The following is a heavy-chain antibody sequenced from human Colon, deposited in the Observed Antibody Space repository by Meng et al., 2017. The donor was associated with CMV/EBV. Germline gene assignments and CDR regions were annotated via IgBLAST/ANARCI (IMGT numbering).Heavy chain of an antibody. D-gene: IGHD6-13*01. CDR2: INHSGST. CDR3: ARGFSSSWYVIWFDP. Sequence: VYGGSFSGYYWGWIRQPPGKGPEWIGEINHSGSTNYNPSLKSRVTISVDTSKNQFSLKLSSVTAADTAVYYCARGFSSSWYVIWFDPWGQGTLVTVSS. V-gene: IGHV4-34*01. CDR1: GGSFSGYY. J-gene: IGHJ5*02.